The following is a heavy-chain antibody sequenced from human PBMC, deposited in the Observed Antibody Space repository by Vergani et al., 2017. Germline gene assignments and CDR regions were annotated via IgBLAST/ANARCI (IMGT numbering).Heavy chain of an antibody. CDR3: ARDLAGTRYYYYGMDV. J-gene: IGHJ6*02. Sequence: QVQLVQSGAEVKKPGSSVKVSCKASGGTFSSYTISWVRQAPGQGLEWMGRIIPILGIANYAHKFQGRVTIPADKSTSTAYMELSSLRSEDTAVYYCARDLAGTRYYYYGMDVWAMGPRSPSP. CDR2: IIPILGIA. CDR1: GGTFSSYT. D-gene: IGHD6-19*01. V-gene: IGHV1-69*08.